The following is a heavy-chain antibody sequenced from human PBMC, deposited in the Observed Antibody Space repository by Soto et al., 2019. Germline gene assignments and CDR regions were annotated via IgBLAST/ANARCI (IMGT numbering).Heavy chain of an antibody. V-gene: IGHV3-15*01. CDR3: VRDMQLWRLDS. CDR2: VISKANGGTI. D-gene: IGHD2-15*01. J-gene: IGHJ4*02. Sequence: PGGSLRLSCAASGFIFSSAWMNWVRQAPGKGLEWVGRVISKANGGTIEYAAPVKGRFTISRNDSKNTLYLQMNSLRAEDTAVYYCVRDMQLWRLDSWGQGTLVTVSS. CDR1: GFIFSSAW.